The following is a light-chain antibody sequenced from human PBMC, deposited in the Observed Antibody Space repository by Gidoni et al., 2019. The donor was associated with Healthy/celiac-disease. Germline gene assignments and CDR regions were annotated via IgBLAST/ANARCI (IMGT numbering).Light chain of an antibody. CDR3: QKYNSEPRT. V-gene: IGKV1-27*01. CDR1: QRSSNY. J-gene: IGKJ1*01. Sequence: IQMSQSSPSQSASVGDRVTITCRASQRSSNYLAWYQQKPGKVPKLLIYAASTLQRGVPSRFGGSGSGTDFTLTISSLQPEDFATYYCQKYNSEPRTFXPXTKVEIK. CDR2: AAS.